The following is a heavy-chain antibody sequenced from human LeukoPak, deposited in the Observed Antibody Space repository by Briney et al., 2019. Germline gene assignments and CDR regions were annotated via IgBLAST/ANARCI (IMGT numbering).Heavy chain of an antibody. J-gene: IGHJ4*02. Sequence: GGSLRLSCAASGFTFTTYEMNWVRQAPGKGLEWVSYVSSTGTTIFYTDSVKGRFTVSRDSDKNSLYLQMNSLRADDTAVYYCARESQYDEFDYWGQGTLVTVSS. D-gene: IGHD1-1*01. CDR1: GFTFTTYE. CDR2: VSSTGTTI. V-gene: IGHV3-48*03. CDR3: ARESQYDEFDY.